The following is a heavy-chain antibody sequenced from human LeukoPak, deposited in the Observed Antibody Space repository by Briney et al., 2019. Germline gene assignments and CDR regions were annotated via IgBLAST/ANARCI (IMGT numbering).Heavy chain of an antibody. CDR2: INSVGSGT. CDR3: ARERTSGWDAFDF. V-gene: IGHV3-74*01. D-gene: IGHD6-19*01. J-gene: IGHJ4*02. Sequence: HPGGSLRLPCAASGFTFSSFWMHWVRQAPGKGLVWVSRINSVGSGTSYADSVKGRFTISRDNAKNTLYLQMNSLRAEDTAVYYCARERTSGWDAFDFWGQGTLVTVPS. CDR1: GFTFSSFW.